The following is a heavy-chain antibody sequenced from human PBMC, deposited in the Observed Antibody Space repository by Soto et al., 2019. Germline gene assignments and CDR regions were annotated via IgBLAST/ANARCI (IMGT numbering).Heavy chain of an antibody. Sequence: QVQLVQSGSEVKKPGSAVKFSGEASGGTVSAYTINWVRQDPGQGLEWMGRIISIIDIPNYAQKFQGRLTIIAYTSTSTTYMELRNLRSEDTATYYCARENGTSSLDYWGQGTLVTVSS. CDR1: GGTVSAYT. D-gene: IGHD6-6*01. CDR2: IISIIDIP. J-gene: IGHJ4*02. V-gene: IGHV1-69*02. CDR3: ARENGTSSLDY.